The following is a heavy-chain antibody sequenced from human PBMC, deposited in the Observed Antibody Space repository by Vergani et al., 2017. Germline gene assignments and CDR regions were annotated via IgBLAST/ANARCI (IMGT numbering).Heavy chain of an antibody. D-gene: IGHD6-13*01. Sequence: EVQLVESGGGLVQPGGSLRLSCAASGFTFSDHYMDWVRQAPGKGLEWVGRTRDKANSYTTEYAASVKGRFTISRHDSKNSLYLQMNSLKTEDTAVYYCARVGLAAVGRGFDYWGQGTLVTVSS. V-gene: IGHV3-72*01. CDR1: GFTFSDHY. J-gene: IGHJ4*02. CDR3: ARVGLAAVGRGFDY. CDR2: TRDKANSYTT.